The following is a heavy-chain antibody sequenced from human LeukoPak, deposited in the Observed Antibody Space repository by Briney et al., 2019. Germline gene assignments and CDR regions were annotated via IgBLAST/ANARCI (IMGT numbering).Heavy chain of an antibody. J-gene: IGHJ4*02. V-gene: IGHV4-59*08. CDR1: GGSIRSYY. CDR2: IYYSGST. Sequence: SETLSLTCTVSGGSIRSYYWSWIRQPPGKGLEWIGYIYYSGSTNYNPSLKSRVTISVDTSKNQFSLKLSSVTAADTAVYYCARLAIYDSSGYYYDYWGQGTLVTVSS. CDR3: ARLAIYDSSGYYYDY. D-gene: IGHD3-22*01.